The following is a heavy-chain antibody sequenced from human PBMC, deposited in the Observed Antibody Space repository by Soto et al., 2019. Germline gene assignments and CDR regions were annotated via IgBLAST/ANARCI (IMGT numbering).Heavy chain of an antibody. V-gene: IGHV3-66*01. CDR2: IYSGGST. D-gene: IGHD4-17*01. Sequence: GGSLRLSCAASGFTVSSNYMSWVRQAPGKGLEWVSVIYSGGSTYYADSVKGRFTISRDNSKNTLYLQMNSLRAEDTAVYYCARDFYGGVIDAFDIWGQGTMVTVSS. J-gene: IGHJ3*02. CDR1: GFTVSSNY. CDR3: ARDFYGGVIDAFDI.